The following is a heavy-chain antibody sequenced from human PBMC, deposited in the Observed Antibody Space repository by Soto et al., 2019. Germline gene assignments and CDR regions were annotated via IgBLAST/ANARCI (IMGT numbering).Heavy chain of an antibody. CDR3: ARDKEGLLHSYYYGVDV. Sequence: PGGSLRLSCAASRFTFNAYAMHWVRQAPGKGLEWVAVISYDASNKYYADSVKGRFTISRDNSKNTLYLLMNSLRAEDTAVYFCARDKEGLLHSYYYGVDVWGQGTTVTVSS. CDR2: ISYDASNK. CDR1: RFTFNAYA. V-gene: IGHV3-30-3*01. D-gene: IGHD2-15*01. J-gene: IGHJ6*02.